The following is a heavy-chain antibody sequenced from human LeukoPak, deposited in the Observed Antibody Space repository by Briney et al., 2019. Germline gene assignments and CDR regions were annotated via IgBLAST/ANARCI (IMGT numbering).Heavy chain of an antibody. CDR1: GYTFTGYY. Sequence: ASVKVSCKAPGYTFTGYYMHWVRQAPGQGLEWMGWINPNSGGTNYAQKFQGRVTMTRDTSISTAYMELSRLRSDDTAVYYCARDRSGELFLGYWGQGTLVTVSS. CDR2: INPNSGGT. J-gene: IGHJ4*02. D-gene: IGHD3-10*01. CDR3: ARDRSGELFLGY. V-gene: IGHV1-2*02.